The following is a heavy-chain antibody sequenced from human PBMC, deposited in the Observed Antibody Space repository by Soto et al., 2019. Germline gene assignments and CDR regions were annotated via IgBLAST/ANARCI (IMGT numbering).Heavy chain of an antibody. CDR3: ATQRGVVVTVDYYYMDV. Sequence: ASVKVSCKASGYTFTSYDINWVRQATGQGLEWMGWMNPNSGNTGYAQKFQGRVTMTRNTSISTAYMELSSLRSEDTAVYYCATQRGVVVTVDYYYMDVWGKGTTVTVSS. J-gene: IGHJ6*03. V-gene: IGHV1-8*01. CDR1: GYTFTSYD. CDR2: MNPNSGNT. D-gene: IGHD2-15*01.